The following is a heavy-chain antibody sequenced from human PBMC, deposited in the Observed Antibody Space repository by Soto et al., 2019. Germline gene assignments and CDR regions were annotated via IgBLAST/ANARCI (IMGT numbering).Heavy chain of an antibody. D-gene: IGHD6-19*01. CDR2: IYSSGST. V-gene: IGHV4-59*01. J-gene: IGHJ2*01. CDR3: ARQRAVSGSSYWYFDP. CDR1: GGSINSYY. Sequence: QVQLQESGPGLVKPSETLSLTCTVSGGSINSYYWSWIRQSPGKGPEWIGYIYSSGSTNYNPSLTGRVTISVDTSKNQFSLKLSSVAPSDTAIYFRARQRAVSGSSYWYFDPWGRGTLVTVSS.